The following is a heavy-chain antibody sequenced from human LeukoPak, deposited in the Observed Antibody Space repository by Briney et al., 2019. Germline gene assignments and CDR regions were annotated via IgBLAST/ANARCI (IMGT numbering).Heavy chain of an antibody. V-gene: IGHV4-39*07. CDR3: ARDAEGGGAFDI. J-gene: IGHJ3*02. CDR1: GGSISSSSYY. CDR2: IYYSGST. Sequence: PSETLSLTCTVSGGSISSSSYYWGWIRQPPGKGLEWIGSIYYSGSTYYNPSLKSRVTISVDTSKNQFSLKLSSVTAADTAVYYCARDAEGGGAFDIWGQGTMVTVSS. D-gene: IGHD3-16*01.